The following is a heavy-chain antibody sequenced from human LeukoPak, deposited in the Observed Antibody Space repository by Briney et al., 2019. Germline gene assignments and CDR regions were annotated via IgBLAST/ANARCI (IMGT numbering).Heavy chain of an antibody. J-gene: IGHJ4*02. D-gene: IGHD2-21*01. Sequence: GGSLRLSCAASGFTFITYAMSWVRQAPGKGLEWVSGISGSGGSTYYADSVRGRFTISRDNSKNTLYLQMNSLRAEDTAVYYCAKDPYRGATDYWGQGTLVTVSS. CDR1: GFTFITYA. CDR2: ISGSGGST. V-gene: IGHV3-23*01. CDR3: AKDPYRGATDY.